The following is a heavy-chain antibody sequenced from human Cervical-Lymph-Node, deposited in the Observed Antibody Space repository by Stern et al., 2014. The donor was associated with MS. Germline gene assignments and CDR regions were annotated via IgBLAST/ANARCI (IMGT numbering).Heavy chain of an antibody. D-gene: IGHD3-16*01. J-gene: IGHJ6*02. CDR3: AREEDYMLENCGMDV. CDR2: IRAYNGNT. CDR1: GYPFTSYG. Sequence: VQLVVSGPEVKKPGASVKVSCKASGYPFTSYGLSWVRQAPGPGLEWMRWIRAYNGNTNYAQKLQGRVTMTTDTSTSTAYMELRSLRSDDTAVYYCAREEDYMLENCGMDVWGQGTTVTVSS. V-gene: IGHV1-18*01.